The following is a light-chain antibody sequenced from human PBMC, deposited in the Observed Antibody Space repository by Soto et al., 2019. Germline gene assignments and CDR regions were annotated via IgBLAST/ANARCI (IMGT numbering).Light chain of an antibody. J-gene: IGKJ4*01. CDR3: QQSYIAPLT. Sequence: DIQMTQSPSSLSASVGDRVIITCWASQSINTYLNWYQQKPGKAPKLLIYTAFRLQSGVPSRFSGSGSGTDFTLTISSLQPEDFATYYCQQSYIAPLTFGGGTKVEIK. CDR2: TAF. V-gene: IGKV1-39*01. CDR1: QSINTY.